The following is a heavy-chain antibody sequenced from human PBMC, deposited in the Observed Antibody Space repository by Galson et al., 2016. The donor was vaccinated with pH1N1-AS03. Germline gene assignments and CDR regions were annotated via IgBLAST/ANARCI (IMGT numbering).Heavy chain of an antibody. CDR1: GYILSDYA. CDR2: INAGNGNT. D-gene: IGHD3-10*01. V-gene: IGHV1-3*01. CDR3: ARRLTCHFGSGSVF. J-gene: IGHJ4*02. Sequence: SVKVSCKASGYILSDYAMQWVRQAPGHRLEWMGWINAGNGNTKYSQNFQGRVTIIRDISASPAYLGLSNLKSEDTAVYYCARRLTCHFGSGSVFWGQGTLVTVSS.